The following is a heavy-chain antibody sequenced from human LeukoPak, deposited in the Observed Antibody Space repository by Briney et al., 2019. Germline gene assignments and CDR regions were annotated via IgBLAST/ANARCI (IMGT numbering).Heavy chain of an antibody. J-gene: IGHJ4*02. CDR3: ARGLGGKVTIFGAVIRVVSYYFDY. D-gene: IGHD3-3*01. Sequence: ASVKVSCTASGYTFTSYDINWVRQATGQGLEWMGWMNPNSGNTGYAQKFQGRVTMTRNTSISTAYMELSSLRSEDTAVYYCARGLGGKVTIFGAVIRVVSYYFDYWGQGTLVTVSS. CDR2: MNPNSGNT. V-gene: IGHV1-8*01. CDR1: GYTFTSYD.